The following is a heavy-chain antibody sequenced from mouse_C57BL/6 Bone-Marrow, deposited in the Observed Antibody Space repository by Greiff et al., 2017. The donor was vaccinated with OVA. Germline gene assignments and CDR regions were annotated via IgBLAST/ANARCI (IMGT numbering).Heavy chain of an antibody. CDR2: INPSSGYT. CDR1: GYPFTSYW. V-gene: IGHV1-7*01. Sequence: QVQLQQSGAELAKPGASVKLSCKASGYPFTSYWMHWVKQRPGQGLEWIGYINPSSGYTKYNQKFKDKATWTADKSSSTAYMQLSSLTYEDSAVYYCARWYYAMDYWGQGTSVTVSS. CDR3: ARWYYAMDY. J-gene: IGHJ4*01.